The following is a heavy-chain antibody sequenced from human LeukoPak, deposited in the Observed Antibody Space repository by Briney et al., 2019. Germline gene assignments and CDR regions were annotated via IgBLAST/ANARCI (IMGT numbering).Heavy chain of an antibody. V-gene: IGHV3-48*01. Sequence: GGSLRLSCAASGFTFNTYSMNWVRQAPGKGLEWVSYITSSSSSIYYADSVKGRFTISRDNAKNSLYLQMNSLRAEDTAVYYCARDNMGFDYWGQGTLVTVYS. CDR3: ARDNMGFDY. J-gene: IGHJ4*02. CDR1: GFTFNTYS. D-gene: IGHD2/OR15-2a*01. CDR2: ITSSSSSI.